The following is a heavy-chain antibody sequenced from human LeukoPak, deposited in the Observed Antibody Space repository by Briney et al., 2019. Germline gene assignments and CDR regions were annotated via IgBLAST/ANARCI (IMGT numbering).Heavy chain of an antibody. V-gene: IGHV5-51*01. CDR2: IYPADSDI. D-gene: IGHD6-25*01. Sequence: GESLKISCKGSGYTFTSYWIGWVRQIPGKGLEWMAIIYPADSDIRYSPSFQGQVTISADKSISTAYLQLSSLKASDTAMYYCARSLTAAAGDYWGQGTLVTVSS. CDR3: ARSLTAAAGDY. CDR1: GYTFTSYW. J-gene: IGHJ4*02.